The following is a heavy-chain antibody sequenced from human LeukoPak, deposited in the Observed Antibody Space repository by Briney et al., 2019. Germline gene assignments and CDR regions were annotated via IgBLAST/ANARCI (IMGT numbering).Heavy chain of an antibody. V-gene: IGHV3-7*01. CDR3: ARDHVVDGLVFDY. CDR2: INQDGSEK. D-gene: IGHD2-15*01. Sequence: GGSLRLPCAASGFTFSSHWMSWVRQAPGKGLEWVANINQDGSEKYYMDSVKGRFTISRDNAKNSLYLQMNSLRAEDTAIYYCARDHVVDGLVFDYWGQGTLVTVSS. CDR1: GFTFSSHW. J-gene: IGHJ4*02.